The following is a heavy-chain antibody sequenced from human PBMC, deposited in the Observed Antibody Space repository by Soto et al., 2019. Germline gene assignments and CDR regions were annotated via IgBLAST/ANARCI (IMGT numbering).Heavy chain of an antibody. CDR2: IDPNSGGT. CDR3: ASGAISATAMGDY. D-gene: IGHD2-21*02. J-gene: IGHJ4*02. Sequence: ASVKVSCKASGYTFSGYYMHWIRQAPGQGLEYMGWIDPNSGGTDYAQKFQGRVTMTRDTSISTAYMEISRLSSDDTAVYYCASGAISATAMGDYWGQGTVVTVSS. CDR1: GYTFSGYY. V-gene: IGHV1-2*02.